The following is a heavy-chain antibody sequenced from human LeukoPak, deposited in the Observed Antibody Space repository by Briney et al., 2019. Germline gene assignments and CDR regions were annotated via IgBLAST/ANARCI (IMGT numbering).Heavy chain of an antibody. D-gene: IGHD1-26*01. Sequence: GGSPRLSCTASGFTFSNYAMHWVRQAPGKGLEWVAVISYDGSNKYYADSVKGRFTISRDNSKNTLYLQMNSLRAEDTAVYYCARGGIVGFDYWGQGTLVTVSS. CDR1: GFTFSNYA. CDR2: ISYDGSNK. J-gene: IGHJ4*02. CDR3: ARGGIVGFDY. V-gene: IGHV3-30-3*01.